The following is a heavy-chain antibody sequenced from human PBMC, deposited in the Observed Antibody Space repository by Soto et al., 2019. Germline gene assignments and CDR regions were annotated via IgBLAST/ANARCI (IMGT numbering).Heavy chain of an antibody. Sequence: SETLSLTCTVSGGSISSYYWGWIRQPPGKGLEWIGSIYYNGSTYYNPSLKSRVTISVDTSKNQFSLKLSSVTAADTAVYYCARRSRSSGQIGYWGQGTLVTVSS. J-gene: IGHJ4*02. CDR3: ARRSRSSGQIGY. CDR1: GGSISSYY. V-gene: IGHV4-39*01. CDR2: IYYNGST. D-gene: IGHD6-19*01.